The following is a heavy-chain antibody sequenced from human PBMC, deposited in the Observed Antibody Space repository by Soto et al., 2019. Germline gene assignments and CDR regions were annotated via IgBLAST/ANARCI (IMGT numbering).Heavy chain of an antibody. J-gene: IGHJ4*02. CDR3: ANMITSDSPEFDY. Sequence: GGSLRLSCAASGFTFSSYGMHWVRQAPGKGLEWVAVISYDGSNKYYADSVKGRFTISRDNSKNTLYLQMNSLRAEDTAVYYCANMITSDSPEFDYWGQGTLVTVSS. CDR2: ISYDGSNK. D-gene: IGHD3-16*01. V-gene: IGHV3-30*18. CDR1: GFTFSSYG.